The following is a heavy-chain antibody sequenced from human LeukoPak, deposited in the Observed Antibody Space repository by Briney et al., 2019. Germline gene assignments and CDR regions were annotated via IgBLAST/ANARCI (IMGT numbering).Heavy chain of an antibody. CDR3: ARGPAVAATRGAFDI. V-gene: IGHV4-34*01. CDR1: GESFSNYY. CDR2: INHSGST. Sequence: SETLSLTCAVYGESFSNYYWSWIRQPPGKGLEWIGEINHSGSTNYNPSLKSRVTISVDTSKNQFSLKLSSVTAADTAVYYCARGPAVAATRGAFDIWGQGTMVTVPS. J-gene: IGHJ3*02. D-gene: IGHD6-19*01.